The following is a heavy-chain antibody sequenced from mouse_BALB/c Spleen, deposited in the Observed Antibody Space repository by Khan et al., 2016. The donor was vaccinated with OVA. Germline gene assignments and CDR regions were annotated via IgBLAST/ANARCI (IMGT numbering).Heavy chain of an antibody. CDR2: ITYSGST. CDR3: ARRSV. Sequence: VQLKESGPGLVKPSQSLSLTCTVTGYSITSDYAWNWIRQFPGNKLEWMGYITYSGSTSYNPSLKSRISITRDTSKTQVFLQLNSVTTEDTATYCCARRSVWGAGTTVTVSS. J-gene: IGHJ1*01. CDR1: GYSITSDYA. V-gene: IGHV3-2*02.